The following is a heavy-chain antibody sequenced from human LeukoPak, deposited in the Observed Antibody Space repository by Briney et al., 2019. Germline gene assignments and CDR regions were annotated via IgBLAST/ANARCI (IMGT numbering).Heavy chain of an antibody. CDR2: IIPIFGTT. Sequence: SVNVSCRASGGTFGSCAIGWVRQAPGQGLEWMGGIIPIFGTTKYAQKFRGRVTLTADESTSTAYMELSSLRSDDTAVYYCASRGGVTQVSDYYYFAMDVWGQGTTVTVSS. D-gene: IGHD2-21*02. CDR1: GGTFGSCA. CDR3: ASRGGVTQVSDYYYFAMDV. J-gene: IGHJ6*02. V-gene: IGHV1-69*13.